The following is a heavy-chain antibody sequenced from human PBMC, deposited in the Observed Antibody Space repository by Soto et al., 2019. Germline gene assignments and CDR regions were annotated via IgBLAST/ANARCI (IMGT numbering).Heavy chain of an antibody. V-gene: IGHV1-69*13. Sequence: GASVKVSCKASGGTFSSYAISWVPQPPGQGLEWMGGITPIFDTENFVQKIQGRVTITADEATGTAYIELSSQRCDDTAAHYCARDGVGHTSYYFDYCRQGTLVSVCS. CDR2: ITPIFDTE. J-gene: IGHJ4*02. D-gene: IGHD1-26*01. CDR1: GGTFSSYA. CDR3: ARDGVGHTSYYFDY.